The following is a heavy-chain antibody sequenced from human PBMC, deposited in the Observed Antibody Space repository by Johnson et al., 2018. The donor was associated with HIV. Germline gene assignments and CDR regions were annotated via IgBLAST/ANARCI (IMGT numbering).Heavy chain of an antibody. CDR3: AREVYAHDAFDI. Sequence: QVQLVESGGGLVQPGRSLRLSCSASGFTFSSYGMHWVRQAPGKGLEWVAFIRYDGSNKYYADSVKGRFTISRDNSKKTLYLQMNSLRPEDTAVYYCAREVYAHDAFDIWGQGTVITVSS. J-gene: IGHJ3*02. CDR1: GFTFSSYG. V-gene: IGHV3-30*02. CDR2: IRYDGSNK. D-gene: IGHD3-16*01.